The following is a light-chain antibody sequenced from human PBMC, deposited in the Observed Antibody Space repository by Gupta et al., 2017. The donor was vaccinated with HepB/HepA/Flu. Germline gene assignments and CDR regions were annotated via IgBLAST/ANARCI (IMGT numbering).Light chain of an antibody. Sequence: QSALTQPPSVSGSPGQSVTISRTGSDVGSYNRVSWYQQPPGTAPKLMIYEVTHRPSGVPDRFSGSKSGNTASLTISGLQTEDEADYFCTSYTSTNTWVFGGGTKLTVL. CDR1: DVGSYNR. J-gene: IGLJ3*02. CDR2: EVT. V-gene: IGLV2-18*02. CDR3: TSYTSTNTWV.